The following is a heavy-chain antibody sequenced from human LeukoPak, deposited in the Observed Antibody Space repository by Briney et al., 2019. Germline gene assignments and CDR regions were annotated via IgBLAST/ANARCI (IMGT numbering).Heavy chain of an antibody. J-gene: IGHJ3*02. V-gene: IGHV3-23*01. CDR1: GFTFSSYA. D-gene: IGHD2-2*01. Sequence: PGGSLRLSCAASGFTFSSYAMSWVRQAPGKGLEWVSAISGSGGSTYYADSVKGRFTISRDNSKNTLYLQMNSLRAEDTAVYYCAKVAPWYQPLLRGPYAFDIWGQGTMVTVSS. CDR3: AKVAPWYQPLLRGPYAFDI. CDR2: ISGSGGST.